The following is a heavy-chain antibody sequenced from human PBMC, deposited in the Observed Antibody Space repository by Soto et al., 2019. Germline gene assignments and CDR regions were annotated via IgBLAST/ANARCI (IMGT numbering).Heavy chain of an antibody. Sequence: SETLSLACAVYGGSCSGEYWSWVRQRPGKGLEWIGEINHSGSTNYNPSLKSRVTISVDTSKNQFSLKLSSVTAADTALYYCARLPRYCSNALCYSFAYSGQGTLVTVSS. CDR2: INHSGST. D-gene: IGHD2-8*01. CDR1: GGSCSGEY. CDR3: ARLPRYCSNALCYSFAY. J-gene: IGHJ1*01. V-gene: IGHV4-34*01.